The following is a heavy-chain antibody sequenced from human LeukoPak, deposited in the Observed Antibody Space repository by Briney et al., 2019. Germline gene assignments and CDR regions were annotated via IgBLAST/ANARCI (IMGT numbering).Heavy chain of an antibody. D-gene: IGHD3-10*02. CDR3: TRDMSPAHY. CDR2: INGDGSST. Sequence: GGSPRLSCAASGFTFSSYWMHWVRQAPGKGLVWVSRINGDGSSTTYADSVKGRFTISRGNAKNTLYLQMNSLRAEDTAVYYCTRDMSPAHYWGQGTRVTVSS. CDR1: GFTFSSYW. V-gene: IGHV3-74*01. J-gene: IGHJ4*02.